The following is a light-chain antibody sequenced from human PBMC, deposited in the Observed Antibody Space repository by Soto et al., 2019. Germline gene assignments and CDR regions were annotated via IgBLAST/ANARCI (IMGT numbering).Light chain of an antibody. Sequence: DIQMTQSPSTLSASVGDRVTITCRASQGISGRLAWYQQKPGKAPNLLIYDVSNLASGVPSRFSGTGSGTEFTLTSNSLQPDDFATYYCQQYNSYSTFGPGTKVEVK. J-gene: IGKJ1*01. CDR3: QQYNSYST. CDR2: DVS. V-gene: IGKV1-5*01. CDR1: QGISGR.